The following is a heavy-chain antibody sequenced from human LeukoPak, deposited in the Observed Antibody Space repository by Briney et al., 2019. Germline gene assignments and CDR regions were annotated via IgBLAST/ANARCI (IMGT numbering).Heavy chain of an antibody. V-gene: IGHV3-66*01. CDR1: GFTVSTTY. Sequence: GGSLRLSCAVSGFTVSTTYMSWIRQAPGEGLKWVSVIYSGTTTYYADSVKGRFTISRDNSKNTLFLQMNSLRAEDTAVYYCAKDMDYGSSYTDAFDIWGRGTMVIVSS. D-gene: IGHD3-10*01. CDR3: AKDMDYGSSYTDAFDI. CDR2: IYSGTTT. J-gene: IGHJ3*02.